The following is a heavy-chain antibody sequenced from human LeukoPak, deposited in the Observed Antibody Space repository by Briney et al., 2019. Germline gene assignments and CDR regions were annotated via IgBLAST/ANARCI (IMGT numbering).Heavy chain of an antibody. V-gene: IGHV4-30-4*01. CDR1: GGSISSGDYY. D-gene: IGHD6-13*01. CDR2: IYYSGST. CDR3: ARGIAAAGTTSSYYFAY. Sequence: SQTLSLTCTVSGGSISSGDYYWSWIRQPPGKGLEWIGYIYYSGSTYYNPSLKSRVTISVDTSKNQFSLKLSSVTAADTAVYYCARGIAAAGTTSSYYFAYWGQGTLVTVSS. J-gene: IGHJ4*02.